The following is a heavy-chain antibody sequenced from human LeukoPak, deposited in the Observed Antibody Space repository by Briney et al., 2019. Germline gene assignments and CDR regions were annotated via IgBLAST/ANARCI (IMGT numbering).Heavy chain of an antibody. Sequence: PETLSLTCAVYGGSFSGYYWSWIRQPPGKGLEWIGEILQSGSTNYNPSLRSRVTISIDKSKNQFSLNLSSVTATDTAVYYCARESWSYASKFHYWGQGTLVTVSS. V-gene: IGHV4-34*12. CDR2: ILQSGST. CDR1: GGSFSGYY. D-gene: IGHD3-16*01. J-gene: IGHJ4*02. CDR3: ARESWSYASKFHY.